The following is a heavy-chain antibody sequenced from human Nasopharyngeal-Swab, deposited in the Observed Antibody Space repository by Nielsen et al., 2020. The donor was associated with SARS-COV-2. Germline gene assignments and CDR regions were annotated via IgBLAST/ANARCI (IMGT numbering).Heavy chain of an antibody. J-gene: IGHJ6*02. Sequence: GGSLRLSCAASGFTFDDYAMHWVRQAPGKGLEWVSGISWNSGSIGYADSVKGRFTISRDNAKNSLYLQMNSLRAEDTALYYCATSSFSGSWYDASYYYGMDVWGQGTTVTVSS. CDR2: ISWNSGSI. CDR3: ATSSFSGSWYDASYYYGMDV. V-gene: IGHV3-9*01. CDR1: GFTFDDYA. D-gene: IGHD6-13*01.